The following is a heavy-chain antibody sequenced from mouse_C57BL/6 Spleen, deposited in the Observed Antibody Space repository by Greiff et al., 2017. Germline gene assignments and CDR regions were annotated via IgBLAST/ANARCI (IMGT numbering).Heavy chain of an antibody. V-gene: IGHV5-17*01. J-gene: IGHJ4*01. CDR2: ISSGSSTI. Sequence: EVKLMESGGGLVKPGGSLKLSCAASGFTFSDYGMHWVRQAPEKGLEWVAYISSGSSTIYYADTVKGRFTISRDNAKNTLFLQMTSLRSEDTAMYYCARENWPYAMDYWGQGTSVTVSS. D-gene: IGHD4-1*01. CDR1: GFTFSDYG. CDR3: ARENWPYAMDY.